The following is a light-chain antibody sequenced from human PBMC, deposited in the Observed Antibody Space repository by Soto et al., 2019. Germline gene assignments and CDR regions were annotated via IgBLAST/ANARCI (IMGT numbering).Light chain of an antibody. J-gene: IGKJ4*01. CDR2: DAS. Sequence: EIVLTQSPATLSLSPGERATLSCRASQSVSNFLAWYQQKPGQAPRLLIYDASTRATGIPARFSGSGSGTDLALTIRSLEPEDFAVYYCQQRRTWPPLTFGGGTKVEIK. CDR3: QQRRTWPPLT. CDR1: QSVSNF. V-gene: IGKV3-11*01.